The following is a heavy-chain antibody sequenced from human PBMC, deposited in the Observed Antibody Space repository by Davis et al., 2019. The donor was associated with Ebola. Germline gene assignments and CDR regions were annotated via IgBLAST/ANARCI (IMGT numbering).Heavy chain of an antibody. V-gene: IGHV1-18*04. CDR3: ASSIAALDAFDI. Sequence: AASVKVSCKASGYTFTSYGISWVRQAPGQGLEWMGWISAYNGNTNYAQKLQGRVTMTTDTSTSTAYMELRSLRSDDTAVYYCASSIAALDAFDIWGQGTMVTVSS. CDR2: ISAYNGNT. J-gene: IGHJ3*02. D-gene: IGHD6-13*01. CDR1: GYTFTSYG.